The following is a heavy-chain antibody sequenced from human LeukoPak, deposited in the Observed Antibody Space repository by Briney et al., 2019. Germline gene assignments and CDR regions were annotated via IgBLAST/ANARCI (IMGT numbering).Heavy chain of an antibody. CDR3: AKESPRFDY. V-gene: IGHV3-30*18. CDR1: GFTFNSYG. J-gene: IGHJ4*02. CDR2: ISYDGSNK. Sequence: GGSLRLSCAASGFTFNSYGMHWVRQAPGKGLEWVAVISYDGSNKYYADSVKGRFTISRDNSKNTLYLQMNSLRAEDTAVYYCAKESPRFDYWGQGTLVTVSS.